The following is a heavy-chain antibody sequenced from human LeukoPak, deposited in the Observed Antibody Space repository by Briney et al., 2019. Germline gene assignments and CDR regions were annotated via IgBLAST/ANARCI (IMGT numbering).Heavy chain of an antibody. D-gene: IGHD3-10*01. CDR3: ARDGYYGSGSYYNYYGMDV. CDR1: GFTFSSYG. CDR2: ISYDGSNK. V-gene: IGHV3-30*03. J-gene: IGHJ6*02. Sequence: GGSLRLSCAASGFTFSSYGMHWVRQAPGKGLEWVAVISYDGSNKYYADSVKGRFTISRDNSKNTLYLQMNSLRDTAVYYCARDGYYGSGSYYNYYGMDVWGQGTTVTVSS.